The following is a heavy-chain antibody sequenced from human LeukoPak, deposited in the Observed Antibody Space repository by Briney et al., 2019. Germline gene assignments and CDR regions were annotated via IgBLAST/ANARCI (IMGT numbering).Heavy chain of an antibody. D-gene: IGHD2-8*01. CDR1: GGSLNGHY. J-gene: IGHJ5*02. CDR2: SSDSGGT. CDR3: AKNGQSGFSFDP. V-gene: IGHV4-34*01. Sequence: SETLSLTCAVYGGSLNGHYWSWIRQPPGKELEWIGESSDSGGTKFNPSLKSRVTISADTSKNQFSLKLSSVTAADTAVYYCAKNGQSGFSFDPWGQGTLVTVSS.